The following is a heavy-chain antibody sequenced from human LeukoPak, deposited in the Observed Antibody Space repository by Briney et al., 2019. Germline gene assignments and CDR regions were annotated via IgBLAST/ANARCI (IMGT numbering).Heavy chain of an antibody. Sequence: SETLSLTCTVSGGSISSSSYYWGWIRQPPGKGLEWIGSIYYSGSTYYNPSLKSRVTIPVDTSKNQFSLKLSSVTAADTAVYYCASGLRQSSGWFCWGQGTLVTVSS. CDR1: GGSISSSSYY. CDR3: ASGLRQSSGWFC. CDR2: IYYSGST. J-gene: IGHJ4*02. V-gene: IGHV4-39*01. D-gene: IGHD6-19*01.